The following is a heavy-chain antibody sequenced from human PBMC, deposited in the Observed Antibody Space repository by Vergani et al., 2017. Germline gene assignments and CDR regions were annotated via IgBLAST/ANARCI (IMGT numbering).Heavy chain of an antibody. V-gene: IGHV1-2*02. CDR3: ARGPTYYDFWSGPYYYYMDV. D-gene: IGHD3-3*01. CDR1: GYTFSAYY. CDR2: INPNSGGT. J-gene: IGHJ6*03. Sequence: QVQLVQSGAEVKKPGASVKVSCKASGYTFSAYYMHWVRQAPGQGLEWMGWINPNSGGTKYAQKFQGRVTMTRDTSISTAYMELSRLRSDDTAVYYCARGPTYYDFWSGPYYYYMDVWGKGTTVTVSS.